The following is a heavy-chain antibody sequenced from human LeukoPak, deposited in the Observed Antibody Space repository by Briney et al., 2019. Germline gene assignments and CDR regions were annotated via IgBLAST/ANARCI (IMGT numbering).Heavy chain of an antibody. CDR3: AKVRGGWYYFDY. V-gene: IGHV3-23*01. CDR2: ISGSGGST. CDR1: GFTFSSYA. D-gene: IGHD6-19*01. Sequence: GSLRLSCAASGFTFSSYAMHWVRQAPGKGLEWVSAISGSGGSTYYADSVKGRFTISRDNSKNTLYLQMNSLRAEDTAVYYCAKVRGGWYYFDYWGQGTLVTVSS. J-gene: IGHJ4*02.